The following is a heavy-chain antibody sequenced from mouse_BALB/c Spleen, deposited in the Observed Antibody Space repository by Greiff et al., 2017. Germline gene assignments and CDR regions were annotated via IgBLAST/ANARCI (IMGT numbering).Heavy chain of an antibody. V-gene: IGHV1-7*01. J-gene: IGHJ4*01. CDR1: GYTFTSYW. Sequence: QVQLKESGAELAKPGASVKMSCKASGYTFTSYWMHWVKQRPGQGLEWIGYINPSTGYTEYNQKFKDKATLTADKSSSTAYMQLSSLTSEDSAVYYCAGDSPYYAMDYWGQGTSVTVSS. CDR3: AGDSPYYAMDY. D-gene: IGHD3-3*01. CDR2: INPSTGYT.